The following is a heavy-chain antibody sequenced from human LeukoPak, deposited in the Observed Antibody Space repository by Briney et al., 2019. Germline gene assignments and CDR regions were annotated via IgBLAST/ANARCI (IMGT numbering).Heavy chain of an antibody. CDR1: GFTFSSYA. CDR3: AKRRSMAVAEEYFDY. CDR2: ISGSGGST. V-gene: IGHV3-23*01. Sequence: QPGGSLRLSCAASGFTFSSYAMSWVRQAPGKGLEWVPGISGSGGSTYYADSVKGRFTISRDNSKSTPYVQMNSLRAEDTAVYYCAKRRSMAVAEEYFDYWGQGTLVTVSS. J-gene: IGHJ4*02. D-gene: IGHD6-19*01.